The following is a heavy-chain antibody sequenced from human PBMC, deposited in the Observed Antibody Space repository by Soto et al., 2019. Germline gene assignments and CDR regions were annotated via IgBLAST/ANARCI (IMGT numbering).Heavy chain of an antibody. V-gene: IGHV1-69*01. CDR1: GGTFSSYA. CDR2: IIPIFGTA. D-gene: IGHD2-21*02. J-gene: IGHJ5*02. Sequence: QVQLVQSGAEVKKPGSSVKVSCKASGGTFSSYAISWVRQAPGQGLEWMGGIIPIFGTANYAQKFQGRVTITADESTSTAYMELSSLRSEDTAVYYCAREGNCGGDCYYYYWFDPWGQGTLVTVSS. CDR3: AREGNCGGDCYYYYWFDP.